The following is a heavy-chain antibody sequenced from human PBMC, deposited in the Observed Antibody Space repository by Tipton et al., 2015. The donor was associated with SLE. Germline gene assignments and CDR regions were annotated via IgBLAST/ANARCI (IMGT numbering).Heavy chain of an antibody. CDR1: GFTFSTYV. V-gene: IGHV3-30*18. J-gene: IGHJ4*02. Sequence: SLRLSCAASGFTFSTYVMHWVRQAPGRGLEWVAVLWYDGSNKFYADSVKGRFTISRDNYRNTVSLQMNGLRAEDTAMYYCAKDGHDFSNYIDYWGQGTLLTVSS. D-gene: IGHD4-11*01. CDR3: AKDGHDFSNYIDY. CDR2: LWYDGSNK.